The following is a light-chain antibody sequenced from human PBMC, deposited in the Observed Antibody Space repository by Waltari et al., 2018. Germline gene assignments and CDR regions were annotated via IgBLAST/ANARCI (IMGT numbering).Light chain of an antibody. CDR1: KIGGEV. CDR2: ADG. Sequence: SYDLTQPPSVSVSPGQAARNTCGGDKIGGEVEKWYQQKPPQAPVLVIYADGERPSGIPERFSGSKSGNTATLTVSGVEAGDEADYYCQVWDISSDHPLFGGGTRLTVL. V-gene: IGLV3-21*02. J-gene: IGLJ2*01. CDR3: QVWDISSDHPL.